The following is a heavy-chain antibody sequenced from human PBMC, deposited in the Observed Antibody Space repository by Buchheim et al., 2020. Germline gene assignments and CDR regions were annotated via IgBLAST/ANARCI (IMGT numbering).Heavy chain of an antibody. D-gene: IGHD3-3*01. CDR3: AKDAYYDFWSGYRSAYYYGMDV. J-gene: IGHJ6*02. V-gene: IGHV3-30*18. CDR2: ISYDGSNK. Sequence: QVQLVESGGGVVQPGRSLRLSCAASGFTFSSYGMHWVRQAPGKGLEWVAVISYDGSNKYYADSVKGRFTISRDNSKKHLYVQMNSLRAEDTAVYYCAKDAYYDFWSGYRSAYYYGMDVWGQGAT. CDR1: GFTFSSYG.